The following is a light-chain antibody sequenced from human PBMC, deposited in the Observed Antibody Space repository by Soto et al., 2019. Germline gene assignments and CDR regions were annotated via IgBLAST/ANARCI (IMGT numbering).Light chain of an antibody. Sequence: DIQMTQSPSTLSGSVGDRVTITCRASQTISSRLAWYQQKPGKAPKLLIYKASTLKSGVPSRFSGSGSGTEFTLTISSLQPDDFATYYCQDYNSYSEAFGQGTKVDIK. CDR2: KAS. CDR1: QTISSR. CDR3: QDYNSYSEA. V-gene: IGKV1-5*03. J-gene: IGKJ1*01.